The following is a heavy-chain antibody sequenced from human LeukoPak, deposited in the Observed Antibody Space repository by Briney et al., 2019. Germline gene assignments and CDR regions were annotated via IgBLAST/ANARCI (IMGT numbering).Heavy chain of an antibody. Sequence: RASVKVSCKASGYTFNTYGISWVRQAPGQGLEWMGWISAYTGDTNYAQKLQDRVTMTTDTSTSTAYMELRSLRSDDTAVYYCARAPRGGASDYWGQGTLVTVSS. J-gene: IGHJ4*02. CDR3: ARAPRGGASDY. D-gene: IGHD1-26*01. CDR2: ISAYTGDT. V-gene: IGHV1-18*01. CDR1: GYTFNTYG.